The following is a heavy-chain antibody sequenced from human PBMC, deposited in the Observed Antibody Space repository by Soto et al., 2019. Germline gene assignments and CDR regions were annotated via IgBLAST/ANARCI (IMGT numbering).Heavy chain of an antibody. CDR1: GFTFSSYS. Sequence: LRLSCAAPGFTFSSYSMNWVRQAPGKGLEWVSYISSSSSTIYYADSVKGRFTISRDNAKNSLYLQMNSLRDEDTAVYYCARARRSTLLYSSSSKLGRYYYYYGMDVWGQGTTVTVSS. V-gene: IGHV3-48*02. CDR3: ARARRSTLLYSSSSKLGRYYYYYGMDV. J-gene: IGHJ6*02. D-gene: IGHD6-6*01. CDR2: ISSSSSTI.